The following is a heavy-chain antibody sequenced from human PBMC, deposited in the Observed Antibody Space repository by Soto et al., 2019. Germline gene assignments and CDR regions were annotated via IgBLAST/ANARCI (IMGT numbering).Heavy chain of an antibody. CDR3: ARHSIAARQFDY. Sequence: QLQLQESGPGLVKPSETLSLTCTVSGGSISSSSYYWGWIRQPPGKGLEWIGSIYYSGSTYYNPPLKSRVTISVDTSKNQFSLKLSSVTAADTAVYYCARHSIAARQFDYWGQGTLVTVSS. D-gene: IGHD6-6*01. V-gene: IGHV4-39*01. CDR2: IYYSGST. J-gene: IGHJ4*02. CDR1: GGSISSSSYY.